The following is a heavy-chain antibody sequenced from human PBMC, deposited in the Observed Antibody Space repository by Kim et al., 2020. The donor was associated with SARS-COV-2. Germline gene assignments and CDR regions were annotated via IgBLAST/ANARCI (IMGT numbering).Heavy chain of an antibody. V-gene: IGHV3-33*01. D-gene: IGHD1-1*01. Sequence: GGSLRLSCAASGFAFSDYGMHWVRQAPGKGLEWVGLIWYDGSNRHHADSVKGRFTISRDNSKSTLYLQMNTLRAEDTAVYYCARDRKPSWNDVAYWGQGTLVTVSA. CDR3: ARDRKPSWNDVAY. CDR2: IWYDGSNR. J-gene: IGHJ4*02. CDR1: GFAFSDYG.